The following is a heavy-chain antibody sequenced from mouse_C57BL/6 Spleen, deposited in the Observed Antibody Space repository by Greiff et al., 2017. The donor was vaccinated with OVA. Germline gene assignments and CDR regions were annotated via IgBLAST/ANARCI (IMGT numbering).Heavy chain of an antibody. J-gene: IGHJ2*01. CDR2: INYDGGST. CDR1: GFTFSDYY. Sequence: EVKVVESEGGLVQPGSSMKLSCTASGFTFSDYYMAWVRQVPEKGLEWVANINYDGGSTYYLDSLKSRFIISRDNAKNIRYLQMSSLKSEDTATYYCAREYYGPLDYWGQGTTLTVSS. CDR3: AREYYGPLDY. D-gene: IGHD1-1*01. V-gene: IGHV5-16*01.